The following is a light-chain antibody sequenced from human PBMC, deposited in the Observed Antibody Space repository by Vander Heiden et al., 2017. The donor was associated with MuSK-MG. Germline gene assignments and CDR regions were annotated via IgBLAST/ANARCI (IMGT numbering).Light chain of an antibody. CDR2: DGS. Sequence: QSALTPPASVSGSPGQSITISCTGTSSDVGGYNYVSWYQQHPGKAPKLMIYDGSNRPSGVSNRFSGSKSGNTASLTISGLQAEDEADYYCSSYTSSSTLVFGTGTKVTVL. V-gene: IGLV2-14*03. CDR3: SSYTSSSTLV. CDR1: SSDVGGYNY. J-gene: IGLJ1*01.